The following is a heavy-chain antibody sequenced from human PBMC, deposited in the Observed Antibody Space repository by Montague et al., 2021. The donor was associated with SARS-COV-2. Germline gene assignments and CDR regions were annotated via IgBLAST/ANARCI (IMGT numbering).Heavy chain of an antibody. CDR1: GGSISSRSYY. Sequence: SETLSLTCTVSGGSISSRSYYWGWIRQPPGKGLEWIGSIYYSGSTYYNPSLKSRVTISVDTSKNQFSLKLSSVTAADTAVYYCVRHWITMIVVVIKGGWFDPWGQGTLVTVSS. CDR2: IYYSGST. D-gene: IGHD3-22*01. J-gene: IGHJ5*02. CDR3: VRHWITMIVVVIKGGWFDP. V-gene: IGHV4-39*01.